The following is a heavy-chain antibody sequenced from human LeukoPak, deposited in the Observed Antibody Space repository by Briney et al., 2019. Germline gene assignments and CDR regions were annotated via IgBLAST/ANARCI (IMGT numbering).Heavy chain of an antibody. V-gene: IGHV3-11*04. CDR1: GFTFSDYY. Sequence: GGSLRLSCAASGFTFSDYYMSWIRQAPGKGLEWVSYISSSGSTIYYADPVKGRFTISRDNAKNSLYLQMNSLRAEGTAVYYCAGDSAPFYESSGYLDWGQGTLVTVSS. D-gene: IGHD3-22*01. CDR2: ISSSGSTI. CDR3: AGDSAPFYESSGYLD. J-gene: IGHJ4*02.